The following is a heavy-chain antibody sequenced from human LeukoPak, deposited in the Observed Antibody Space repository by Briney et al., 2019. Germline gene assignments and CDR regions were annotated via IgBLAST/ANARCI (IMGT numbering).Heavy chain of an antibody. CDR1: GLTVGSNY. J-gene: IGHJ3*02. Sequence: GGSLRLSCAASGLTVGSNYMTWVRQAPGKGLEWVSVMYSNGDTYYADSVKGRFTISRDNSQNTVYLQMYSLRAEDTAVYYCARDLNAQSRAYDIWGRGTRVTVSS. V-gene: IGHV3-53*01. CDR3: ARDLNAQSRAYDI. CDR2: MYSNGDT.